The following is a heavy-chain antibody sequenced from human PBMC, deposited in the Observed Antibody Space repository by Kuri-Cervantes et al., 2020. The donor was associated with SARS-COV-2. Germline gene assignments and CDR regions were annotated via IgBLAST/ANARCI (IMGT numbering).Heavy chain of an antibody. Sequence: GESLKISCAASGFTFSDYYMSWIRQAPGKGLEWVSYISSSGSTIYYADSVKGRFTISRDNAKNSLYLQMNSLRPEDTAVYYCAKDDGGSFGLFDNWGQGILVTVSS. CDR3: AKDDGGSFGLFDN. D-gene: IGHD1-26*01. CDR1: GFTFSDYY. V-gene: IGHV3-11*04. J-gene: IGHJ4*02. CDR2: ISSSGSTI.